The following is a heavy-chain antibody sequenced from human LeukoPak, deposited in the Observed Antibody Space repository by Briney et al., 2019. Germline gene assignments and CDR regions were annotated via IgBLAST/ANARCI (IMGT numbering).Heavy chain of an antibody. CDR3: ARDPHDYGDYEKFRYFDL. D-gene: IGHD4-17*01. CDR1: GFTVSSNY. J-gene: IGHJ2*01. V-gene: IGHV3-66*01. Sequence: PGGSLRLSCAASGFTVSSNYMSWVRQAPGKGLEWVSVIYSGGSTYYADSVKGRFTISGDNSKNTLYLQMNSLRAEDTAVYYCARDPHDYGDYEKFRYFDLWGRGTLVTVSS. CDR2: IYSGGST.